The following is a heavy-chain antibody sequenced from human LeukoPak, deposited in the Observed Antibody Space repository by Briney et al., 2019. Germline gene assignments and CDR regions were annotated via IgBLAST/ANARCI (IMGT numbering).Heavy chain of an antibody. CDR1: GGSFSGHY. CDR3: ARGLKARYYYGSGSYASGRYYFDY. V-gene: IGHV4-34*01. J-gene: IGHJ4*02. D-gene: IGHD3-10*01. Sequence: SETLSLTCAVYGGSFSGHYWSWIRQPPGKGLEWIGEINHSGSTNYNPSLKSRVTISVDTSKNQFSLKLSSVTAADTAVYYCARGLKARYYYGSGSYASGRYYFDYWGQGTLVTVSS. CDR2: INHSGST.